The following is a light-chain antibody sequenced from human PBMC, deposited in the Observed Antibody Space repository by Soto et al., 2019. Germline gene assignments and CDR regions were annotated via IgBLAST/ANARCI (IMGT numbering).Light chain of an antibody. CDR3: SSYRSSATLPV. V-gene: IGLV2-14*03. CDR2: DVT. CDR1: SSDIGGYNS. Sequence: QSVLTQPASVSGSPGQSITISCSGTSSDIGGYNSVSWYQQHPGKAPKLIIYDVTNRPSGISHRFSGSKSGNTASLTISGLQVDDEADYYCSSYRSSATLPVFGGGTKLTVL. J-gene: IGLJ3*02.